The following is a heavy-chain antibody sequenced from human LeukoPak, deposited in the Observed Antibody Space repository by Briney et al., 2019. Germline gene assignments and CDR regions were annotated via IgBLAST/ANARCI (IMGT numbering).Heavy chain of an antibody. D-gene: IGHD6-19*01. CDR1: GYTFTGYY. Sequence: ASVTVSCKPSGYTFTGYYLHWVRQAPGQGLEWMGWINPNTGATIYAEKSQGRVTMTRDTSIDTAYMEMRSLRSDDTAVYYCARDRVGSGWPRPWYFEFWGQGTLITVSS. CDR3: ARDRVGSGWPRPWYFEF. J-gene: IGHJ4*02. V-gene: IGHV1-2*02. CDR2: INPNTGAT.